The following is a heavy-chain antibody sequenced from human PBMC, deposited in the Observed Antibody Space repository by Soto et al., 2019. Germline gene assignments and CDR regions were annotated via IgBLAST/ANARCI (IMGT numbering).Heavy chain of an antibody. V-gene: IGHV3-74*01. CDR1: GFTFNDYW. J-gene: IGHJ4*02. Sequence: GGSLRLSCAASGFTFNDYWMHWVRQAPGKGLVWVSRINIDGSSITYADSVKGRFTISRDKAKSTLYLQMNSLRVEDTAVYFCARLSVSGSQTFDYWGQGALVTVSS. D-gene: IGHD6-19*01. CDR3: ARLSVSGSQTFDY. CDR2: INIDGSSI.